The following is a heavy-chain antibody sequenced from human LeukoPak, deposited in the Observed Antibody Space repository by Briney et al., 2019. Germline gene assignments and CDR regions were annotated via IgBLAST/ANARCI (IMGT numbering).Heavy chain of an antibody. D-gene: IGHD1-14*01. J-gene: IGHJ4*02. CDR3: ARDRAYNPRGRLAGY. CDR2: ISYDGSNK. V-gene: IGHV3-30-3*01. Sequence: QAGGSLRLSCAASGFTFSSYAMRWVRQAPGKGLEGVAVISYDGSNKYYAHSVNGRFTISRDNSKNTLYLQMNSLRAEDTAVYYCARDRAYNPRGRLAGYWGQGTLVTVSS. CDR1: GFTFSSYA.